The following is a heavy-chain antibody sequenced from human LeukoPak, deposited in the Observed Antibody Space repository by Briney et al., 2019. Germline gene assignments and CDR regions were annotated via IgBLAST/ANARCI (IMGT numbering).Heavy chain of an antibody. J-gene: IGHJ3*02. V-gene: IGHV4-34*01. Sequence: SETLSLTCAVYGGSFSGYYWSWIRQPPGKGLEWIGEINHSGSTNYNPSLKSRVTISVDTSKNQFSLKLSSVTAADTAVYYCARALSRLRGSSRAFDIWGQGTMVTVSS. D-gene: IGHD1-26*01. CDR3: ARALSRLRGSSRAFDI. CDR2: INHSGST. CDR1: GGSFSGYY.